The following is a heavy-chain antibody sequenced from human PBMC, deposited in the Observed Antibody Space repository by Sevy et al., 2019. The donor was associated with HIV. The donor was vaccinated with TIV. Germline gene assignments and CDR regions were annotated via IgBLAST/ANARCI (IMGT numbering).Heavy chain of an antibody. CDR3: ARDRGRGEVALDL. J-gene: IGHJ5*02. Sequence: GRSLRLSCAASGFRFRDYRMNWVRQAPGKGLEWVSYITSSSNTINYADSVKGRFTISRDNGRNSLHLQINSLRHEDTAVYYCARDRGRGEVALDLWGQGTLVTVSS. D-gene: IGHD2-21*01. V-gene: IGHV3-48*02. CDR2: ITSSSNTI. CDR1: GFRFRDYR.